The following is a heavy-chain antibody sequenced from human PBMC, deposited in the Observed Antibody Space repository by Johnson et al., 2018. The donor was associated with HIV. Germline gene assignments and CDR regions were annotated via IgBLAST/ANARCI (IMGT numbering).Heavy chain of an antibody. CDR3: ARAQGVLVWFRELLFDAFDI. J-gene: IGHJ3*02. D-gene: IGHD3-10*01. V-gene: IGHV3-7*03. CDR1: SFTFSNYW. CDR2: IKQDGSEK. Sequence: VQLVESGGGFVQPGGSLRLSCAASSFTFSNYWMNWFRQAPGKGLEWVANIKQDGSEKYYVDSVTGRFTISRNNAKNSLYLQMNSLRAEDTAVYYCARAQGVLVWFRELLFDAFDIWGQGTMVTVSS.